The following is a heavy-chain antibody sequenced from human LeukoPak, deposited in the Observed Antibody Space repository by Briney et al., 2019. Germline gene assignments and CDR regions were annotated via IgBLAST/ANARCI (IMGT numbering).Heavy chain of an antibody. V-gene: IGHV4-39*07. CDR1: GGSISSSSYY. Sequence: PSETLCLTCTVSGGSISSSSYYWGWIRQPPGKGLEWIGSIYYSGSTYKNPSLKIRVTITVDTSKNQFSLKLSSVTAATTAVYCCARLNSDILTGSPNYYYYYMDVWGKGTTVTTSS. J-gene: IGHJ6*03. D-gene: IGHD3-9*01. CDR3: ARLNSDILTGSPNYYYYYMDV. CDR2: IYYSGST.